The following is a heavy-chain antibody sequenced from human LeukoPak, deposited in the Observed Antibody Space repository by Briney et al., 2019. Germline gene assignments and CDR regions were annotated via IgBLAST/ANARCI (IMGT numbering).Heavy chain of an antibody. CDR3: ARLAAADFDY. J-gene: IGHJ4*02. V-gene: IGHV5-51*01. D-gene: IGHD6-13*01. CDR1: GYSFTSYW. CDR2: IYPGDSDT. Sequence: GESLKISCKGSGYSFTSYWIGWVRQMPGKRLEWMGIIYPGDSDTRYSPSFQGQVTISADKSISTAYLQWSSLKATDTDMYYCARLAAADFDYWGQGTLVTVSS.